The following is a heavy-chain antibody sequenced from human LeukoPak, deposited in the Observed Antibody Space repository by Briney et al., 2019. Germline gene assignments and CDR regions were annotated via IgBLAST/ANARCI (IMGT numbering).Heavy chain of an antibody. CDR1: GGSISSGDYY. D-gene: IGHD5-12*01. V-gene: IGHV4-30-4*01. Sequence: PSETLSLTCTVSGGSISSGDYYWSWIRQPPGKGLEWIGYIYYSGSTYYNPSLKSRVTISVDTSKNQFSLKLSSVTAADTAVYYCARGGGYDPNNWFDPWGQGTLVTVSS. CDR3: ARGGGYDPNNWFDP. CDR2: IYYSGST. J-gene: IGHJ5*02.